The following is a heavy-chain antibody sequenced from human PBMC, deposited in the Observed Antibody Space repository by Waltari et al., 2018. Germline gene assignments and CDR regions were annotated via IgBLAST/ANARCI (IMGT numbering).Heavy chain of an antibody. CDR1: GGSISSYY. CDR2: IYYSGST. V-gene: IGHV4-59*01. CDR3: ANGGGYVDYAFDI. J-gene: IGHJ3*02. Sequence: QVQLQESGPGLVKPSETLSLTCTVSGGSISSYYWRWIRQPPGKGLEWIAYIYYSGSTNYNPSLKSRVTISVDTSKNQFSLKLSSVTAADTAVYYCANGGGYVDYAFDIWGQGTMVTVSS. D-gene: IGHD5-12*01.